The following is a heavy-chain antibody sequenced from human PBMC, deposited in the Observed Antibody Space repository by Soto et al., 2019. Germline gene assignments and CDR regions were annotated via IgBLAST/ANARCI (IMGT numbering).Heavy chain of an antibody. D-gene: IGHD2-2*02. J-gene: IGHJ4*02. CDR1: GFTFSSYA. CDR2: ISSSGGST. CDR3: AKDQVVVIPAAIALYFDD. Sequence: GGSLRLSCAASGFTFSSYAMSWVRQAPGKGLEWVSAISSSGGSTYYADSVKGRFTISRDNSKNTLYLQMNSLRAEDTALYYCAKDQVVVIPAAIALYFDDWGQGTLVTVSS. V-gene: IGHV3-23*01.